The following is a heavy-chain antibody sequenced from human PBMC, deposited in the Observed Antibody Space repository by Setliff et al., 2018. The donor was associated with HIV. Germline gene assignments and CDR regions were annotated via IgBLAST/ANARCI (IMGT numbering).Heavy chain of an antibody. CDR3: AKNYFDTSGWSAVDY. D-gene: IGHD3-22*01. CDR2: ITGYNGDT. Sequence: GASVKVSCKASGYIFTNYGISWARQAPGQGLEWMGWITGYNGDTNYAQKFQGRVTMTRDTSITTAYMELSRLRSDDTAVYYCAKNYFDTSGWSAVDYWGQGSLVTVSS. V-gene: IGHV1-18*01. CDR1: GYIFTNYG. J-gene: IGHJ4*02.